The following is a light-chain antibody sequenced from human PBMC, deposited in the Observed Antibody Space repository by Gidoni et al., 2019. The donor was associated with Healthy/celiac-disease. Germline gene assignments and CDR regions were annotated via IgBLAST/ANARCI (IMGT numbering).Light chain of an antibody. Sequence: DIVMTQSPDSLAVSLGERATINCKSSQSVLYSSNNKNYLAWYQQKPGQPPKLLIYWASTRESGVPDRFSGSGSGTDFTLTISSLQAEDVAVYYCQQYYRTPLTFVQGTKVEIK. J-gene: IGKJ1*01. V-gene: IGKV4-1*01. CDR1: QSVLYSSNNKNY. CDR3: QQYYRTPLT. CDR2: WAS.